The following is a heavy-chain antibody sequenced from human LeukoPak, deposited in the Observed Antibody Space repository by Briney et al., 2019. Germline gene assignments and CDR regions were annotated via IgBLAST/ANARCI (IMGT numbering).Heavy chain of an antibody. Sequence: PGRSLRLSCAASGFNFSTYGMHWVRQAPGKGLEWVAVIWYDGSIKNYADSVKGRFTISRDNSKNTVYLQMNSLRAEDTAVYYCAGALVWGQGTLVTVSS. CDR2: IWYDGSIK. J-gene: IGHJ4*02. V-gene: IGHV3-33*01. D-gene: IGHD6-13*01. CDR1: GFNFSTYG. CDR3: AGALV.